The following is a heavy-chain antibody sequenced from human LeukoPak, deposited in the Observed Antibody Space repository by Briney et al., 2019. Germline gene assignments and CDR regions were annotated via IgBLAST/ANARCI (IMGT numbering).Heavy chain of an antibody. J-gene: IGHJ4*02. CDR2: IYYSGST. V-gene: IGHV4-59*01. CDR1: GGSISSYY. D-gene: IGHD6-19*01. Sequence: SETLSLTCTVSGGSISSYYWSWIRQPPGKGLEWIGYIYYSGSTNYNPSLKSRVTISVDTSKNQFSLKLSSVTAADTAVYYCAREESSIAVAGISYYWGQGTLVTVSS. CDR3: AREESSIAVAGISYY.